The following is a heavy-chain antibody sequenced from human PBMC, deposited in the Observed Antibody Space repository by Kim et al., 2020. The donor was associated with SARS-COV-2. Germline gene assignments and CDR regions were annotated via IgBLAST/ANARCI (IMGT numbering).Heavy chain of an antibody. D-gene: IGHD2-15*01. CDR2: VNYSGST. J-gene: IGHJ5*02. V-gene: IGHV4-39*01. CDR3: ARLEMTGLGGSGWLDP. CDR1: GGSISRSNSH. Sequence: SETLSLTCTVSGGSISRSNSHWCWIRQPTGKGLEWIGTVNYSGSTFYTLSLKSRVTISVATSENQLSLKSTSVTAADTAVYSCARLEMTGLGGSGWLDP.